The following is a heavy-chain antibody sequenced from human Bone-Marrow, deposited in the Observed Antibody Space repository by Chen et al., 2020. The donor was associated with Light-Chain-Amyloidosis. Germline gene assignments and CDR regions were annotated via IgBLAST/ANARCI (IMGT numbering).Heavy chain of an antibody. V-gene: IGHV4-39*01. D-gene: IGHD3-16*02. J-gene: IGHJ5*02. CDR3: ARHPRYLDWFDP. Sequence: QLQLQESGPGLVKPSETLSLTCTVPGDSINSSPYFWGWIRQSPGNGLEWIGTVFSTGTTYYNPSLKSRLTISVDTSKNQFSLKLSSVTAADTAVYYCARHPRYLDWFDPWGQGTLVIVSS. CDR2: VFSTGTT. CDR1: GDSINSSPYF.